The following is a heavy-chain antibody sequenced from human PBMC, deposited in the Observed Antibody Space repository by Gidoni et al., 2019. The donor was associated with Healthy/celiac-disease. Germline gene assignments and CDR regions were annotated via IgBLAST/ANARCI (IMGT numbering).Heavy chain of an antibody. V-gene: IGHV3-23*01. CDR2: IRGSGGSK. J-gene: IGHJ4*02. D-gene: IGHD6-19*01. CDR3: AKDLLRYSSGWYFGY. Sequence: EVQLLESGGGLVQPGGSLRLSCAASGFTFSSYAMSWVRQAPGKGMEWVSAIRGSGGSKYYADSVKGRFTSSRDKSKNTLYLQMNSLRAEDTAVYYCAKDLLRYSSGWYFGYWGQGTLVTVSS. CDR1: GFTFSSYA.